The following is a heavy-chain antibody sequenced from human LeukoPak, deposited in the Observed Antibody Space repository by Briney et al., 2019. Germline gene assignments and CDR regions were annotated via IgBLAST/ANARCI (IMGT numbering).Heavy chain of an antibody. D-gene: IGHD2-2*01. Sequence: SETLSLTCTVSGGSISSYYWSWIRQPPRKGLEWIGYIYYSGSTNYNPSLKSRVTISVDTSKNQFSLKLSSVTAADTAVYYCARAGLGYCSSTSCYYFDYWGQGTLVTVSS. CDR2: IYYSGST. CDR1: GGSISSYY. J-gene: IGHJ4*02. CDR3: ARAGLGYCSSTSCYYFDY. V-gene: IGHV4-59*01.